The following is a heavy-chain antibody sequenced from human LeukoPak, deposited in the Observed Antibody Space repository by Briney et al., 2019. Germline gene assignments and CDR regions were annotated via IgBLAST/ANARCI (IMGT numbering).Heavy chain of an antibody. V-gene: IGHV3-23*01. Sequence: GGSLRLSCAASGFTFSSYAMSWVRQAPGKGLEWVSAISGSGGSTYYADSVKGRFTISRDNSKNTLYLQMNSLRAEDTAVYYCANRYYYGSGSYNWFDPWAREPWSPSPQ. D-gene: IGHD3-10*01. J-gene: IGHJ5*02. CDR3: ANRYYYGSGSYNWFDP. CDR2: ISGSGGST. CDR1: GFTFSSYA.